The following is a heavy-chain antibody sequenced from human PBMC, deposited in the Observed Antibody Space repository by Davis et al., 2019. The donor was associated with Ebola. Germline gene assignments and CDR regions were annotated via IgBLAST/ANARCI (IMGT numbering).Heavy chain of an antibody. Sequence: SVKVSCKASGGTFSSYAISWVRQAPGQGLEWMGGIIPIFGTANYAQKFQGRVTITADESTSTAYMELSSLRSEDTAVYYCARDNGPPYYERLQPLSAFDIWGQGTMVTVSS. CDR1: GGTFSSYA. CDR2: IIPIFGTA. J-gene: IGHJ3*02. CDR3: ARDNGPPYYERLQPLSAFDI. V-gene: IGHV1-69*13. D-gene: IGHD3-22*01.